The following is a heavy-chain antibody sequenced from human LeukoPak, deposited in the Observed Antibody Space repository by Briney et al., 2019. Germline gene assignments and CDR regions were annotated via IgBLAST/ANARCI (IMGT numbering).Heavy chain of an antibody. CDR2: IIPIFGTA. J-gene: IGHJ5*02. D-gene: IGHD4-23*01. CDR1: GGTFSSYA. V-gene: IGHV1-69*13. CDR3: ARGGGFDQNWFDP. Sequence: ASVKVSCKVSGGTFSSYAISWVRQAPGQGLEWMGGIIPIFGTANYAQKFQGRVTITADESTSTAYMELRSLRSDDTAVYYCARGGGFDQNWFDPWGQGTLVTVSS.